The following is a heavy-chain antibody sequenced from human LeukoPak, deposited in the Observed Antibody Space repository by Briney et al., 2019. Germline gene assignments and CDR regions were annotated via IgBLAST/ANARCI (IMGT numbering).Heavy chain of an antibody. D-gene: IGHD5-24*01. CDR3: VQMSTRWYSDY. V-gene: IGHV4-39*01. CDR2: IYYSGNT. CDR1: GGSIISTLYY. J-gene: IGHJ4*02. Sequence: SETLSLTCTVSGGSIISTLYYWGWIRQPPGKGLEWIGSIYYSGNTYSNPSLRSRLTVSVHTSKNQLSLNLSSVTAADTAVYYCVQMSTRWYSDYWGQGTLATVSS.